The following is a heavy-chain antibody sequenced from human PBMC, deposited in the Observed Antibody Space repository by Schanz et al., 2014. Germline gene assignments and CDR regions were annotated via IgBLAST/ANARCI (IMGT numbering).Heavy chain of an antibody. D-gene: IGHD5-18*01. Sequence: QVQLVQSGAEVKKPGASVKVSCKASGYTFTSYGINWVRQAPGQGLEWMGWISPYNGNTNYAQKLQGRVTMTADTITNPAFKEPRGPKSDDPALYYCTRGGYSYALSAFDIWGQGTMVTVSS. V-gene: IGHV1-18*01. CDR2: ISPYNGNT. J-gene: IGHJ3*02. CDR3: TRGGYSYALSAFDI. CDR1: GYTFTSYG.